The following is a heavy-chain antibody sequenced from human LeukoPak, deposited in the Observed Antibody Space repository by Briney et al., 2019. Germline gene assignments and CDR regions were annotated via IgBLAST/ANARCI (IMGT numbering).Heavy chain of an antibody. J-gene: IGHJ4*02. CDR1: GGSISSGGYS. CDR3: ARVQADTAYFDY. Sequence: PSETLSLTCAVSGGSISSGGYSWSWIRQPPGKGLEWIGYIYHSGSTYYNPSLKSRVTISVDRSKNQFSLKLSSVTAADTAVYYCARVQADTAYFDYWGREPWSPFPQ. CDR2: IYHSGST. V-gene: IGHV4-30-2*01. D-gene: IGHD5-18*01.